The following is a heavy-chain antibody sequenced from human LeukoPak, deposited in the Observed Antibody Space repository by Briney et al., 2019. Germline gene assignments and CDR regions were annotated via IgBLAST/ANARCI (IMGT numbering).Heavy chain of an antibody. D-gene: IGHD3-22*01. CDR2: IYYSGST. CDR3: ARARYYYDVVDY. V-gene: IGHV4-59*08. CDR1: GGSISSYY. J-gene: IGHJ4*02. Sequence: SETLSPTCTVSGGSISSYYWSWIRQPPGKGLEWIGYIYYSGSTYYNPSLKSRVTISVDTSKNQFSLKLSSVTAADTAVYYCARARYYYDVVDYWGQGTLVTVSS.